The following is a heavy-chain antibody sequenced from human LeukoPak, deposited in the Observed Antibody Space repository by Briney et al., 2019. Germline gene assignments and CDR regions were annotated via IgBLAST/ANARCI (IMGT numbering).Heavy chain of an antibody. D-gene: IGHD4-17*01. Sequence: GGSLRLSCATSGFTFSSYWMSWVGQAPGKGLEWVANIKQDGGQIYYLESVKGRFTVSRDNAKNSLYLQMNSLRAEDTAVYYCARLGARQMLEYWGQGTLVTVSS. J-gene: IGHJ4*02. CDR2: IKQDGGQI. CDR1: GFTFSSYW. CDR3: ARLGARQMLEY. V-gene: IGHV3-7*01.